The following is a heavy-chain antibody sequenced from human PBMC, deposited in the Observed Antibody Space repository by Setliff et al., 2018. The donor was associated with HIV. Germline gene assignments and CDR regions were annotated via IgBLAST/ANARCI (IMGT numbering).Heavy chain of an antibody. CDR1: GFTFSSYR. J-gene: IGHJ6*03. Sequence: GGSLRLSCAASGFTFSSYRMNWVRQAPGKGLEWVSSIISDSSYIFYTDSVKGRFTISRDNARNSLYLQMNSLRADDTAVYYCARGGVATAYMDVWGKGTTVTVSS. D-gene: IGHD5-12*01. CDR2: IISDSSYI. V-gene: IGHV3-21*01. CDR3: ARGGVATAYMDV.